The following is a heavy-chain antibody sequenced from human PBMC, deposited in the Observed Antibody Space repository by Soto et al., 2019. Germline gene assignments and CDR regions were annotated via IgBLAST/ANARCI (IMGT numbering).Heavy chain of an antibody. CDR3: ARGVEAGYDY. CDR1: GYTFTSLD. J-gene: IGHJ4*02. Sequence: QVQLVQSGAEVKKPGASVKVSCKASGYTFTSLDINWVRQATGQGLEWMGWMNPNSGMAAYAQKFHGRVTMTRDTSISTAYMELSGLTSEDTAIYYCARGVEAGYDYWGQGTLVTVSS. V-gene: IGHV1-8*01. CDR2: MNPNSGMA. D-gene: IGHD2-15*01.